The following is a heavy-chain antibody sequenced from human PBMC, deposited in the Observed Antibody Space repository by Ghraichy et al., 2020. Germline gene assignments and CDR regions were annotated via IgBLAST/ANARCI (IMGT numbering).Heavy chain of an antibody. CDR3: AKGLRDDILADDAFDI. CDR1: GFTFSSYA. J-gene: IGHJ3*02. D-gene: IGHD3-9*01. CDR2: ISGSGGST. Sequence: GESLNISCAASGFTFSSYAMSWVRQAPGKGLEWVSAISGSGGSTYYADSVKGRFTISRDNSKNTLYLQMNSLRAEDTAVYYCAKGLRDDILADDAFDIWGQGTMVTVSS. V-gene: IGHV3-23*01.